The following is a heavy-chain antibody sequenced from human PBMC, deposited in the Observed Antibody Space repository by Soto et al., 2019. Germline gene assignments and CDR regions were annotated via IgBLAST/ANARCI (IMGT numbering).Heavy chain of an antibody. CDR3: ARDSEDLTSKFDY. J-gene: IGHJ4*02. CDR2: ISSTTNYI. CDR1: GFTFTRYS. V-gene: IGHV3-21*06. Sequence: PVGSLRLSCAASGFTFTRYSMNWVRQAPGKGLEWVSSISSTTNYIYYGDSMKGRFTISRDNDKNSLYLEMNSLRAEDTAVYYCARDSEDLTSKFDYWGQGTLVTVSS.